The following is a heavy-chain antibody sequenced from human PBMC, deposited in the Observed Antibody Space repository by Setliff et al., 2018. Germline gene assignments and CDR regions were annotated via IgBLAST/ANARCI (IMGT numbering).Heavy chain of an antibody. Sequence: ASVKVSCKASGNTFTNYDIHWLRQTPGQGLQWVAWMNPVNGVAGYSQKFQGRVTVTRNTATSTAFMELSSLRFEDTGVYYCARDLMGLTKRGFDYWGQGTPVTVSS. CDR3: ARDLMGLTKRGFDY. CDR1: GNTFTNYD. CDR2: MNPVNGVA. J-gene: IGHJ4*02. V-gene: IGHV1-8*02. D-gene: IGHD1-26*01.